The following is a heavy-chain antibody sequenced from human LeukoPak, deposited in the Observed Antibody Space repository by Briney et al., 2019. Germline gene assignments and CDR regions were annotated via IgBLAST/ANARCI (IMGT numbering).Heavy chain of an antibody. J-gene: IGHJ3*02. V-gene: IGHV3-23*01. D-gene: IGHD3-22*01. Sequence: QSGGSLRLSCAASGLTISSSGMSWVRQAPGKGLEWVSAISGSGDRTHYADSVRGRFTISRDNSKNTLYLQMNSLRAEDTAVYYCARDPWNYYDSSGYPGGGDDAFDIWGQGTMVTVSS. CDR1: GLTISSSG. CDR2: ISGSGDRT. CDR3: ARDPWNYYDSSGYPGGGDDAFDI.